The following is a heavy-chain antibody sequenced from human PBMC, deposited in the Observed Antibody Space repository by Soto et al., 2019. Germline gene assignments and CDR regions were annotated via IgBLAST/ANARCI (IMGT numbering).Heavy chain of an antibody. CDR2: ISSSSSYI. CDR1: GFTFSSYS. Sequence: EVQLVESGGGLVKPGGSLRLSCAASGFTFSSYSMNWVRQAPGKGLEWVSSISSSSSYIYYADSVKGRFTISRDNAKNSXYXXMNSLRAEDTAVYYCAREGVATILGTDYYYYGMDVWGQGTTVTVSS. CDR3: AREGVATILGTDYYYYGMDV. D-gene: IGHD5-12*01. J-gene: IGHJ6*02. V-gene: IGHV3-21*01.